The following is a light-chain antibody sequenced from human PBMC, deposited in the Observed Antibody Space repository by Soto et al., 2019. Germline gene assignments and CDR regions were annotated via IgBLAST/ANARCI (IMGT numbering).Light chain of an antibody. Sequence: EIVLTQSPGTLSLSPGERATLSCRASQSVSSSYLAWYQQKPGQAPRLLIYGASSRATGIPDRFSGSGSGTDFTLTISRLEPEDFEVYYCQQYGSSPRTFGHGTKVAIK. J-gene: IGKJ1*01. CDR1: QSVSSSY. V-gene: IGKV3-20*01. CDR2: GAS. CDR3: QQYGSSPRT.